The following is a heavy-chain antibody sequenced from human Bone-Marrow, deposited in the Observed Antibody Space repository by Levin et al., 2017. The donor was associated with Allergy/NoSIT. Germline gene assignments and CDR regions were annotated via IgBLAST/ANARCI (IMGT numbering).Heavy chain of an antibody. Sequence: ASVKVSCAASGFTFKTYAMTWVRQAPGKGLEWVSTIRGDGGTTYYAGSVKGRFTISRDNSKNTLYLQMNTLRAGDTAVYYCAKELRSVVVAADLDFWGQGTPVTVSS. CDR2: IRGDGGTT. V-gene: IGHV3-23*01. D-gene: IGHD2-15*01. CDR3: AKELRSVVVAADLDF. CDR1: GFTFKTYA. J-gene: IGHJ4*02.